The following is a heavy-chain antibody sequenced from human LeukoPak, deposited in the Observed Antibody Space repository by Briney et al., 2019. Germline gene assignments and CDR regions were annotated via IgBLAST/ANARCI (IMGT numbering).Heavy chain of an antibody. V-gene: IGHV1-8*03. D-gene: IGHD3-9*01. CDR1: GYTFTGYY. CDR3: AREGYDILTGYRDYYYYYMDV. Sequence: ASVKVSCKASGYTFTGYYMHWVRQATGQGLEWMGWMNPNSGNTGYAQKFQGRVTITRNTSIGTAYMELSSLRSEDTAVYYCAREGYDILTGYRDYYYYYMDVWGKGTTVTVSS. CDR2: MNPNSGNT. J-gene: IGHJ6*03.